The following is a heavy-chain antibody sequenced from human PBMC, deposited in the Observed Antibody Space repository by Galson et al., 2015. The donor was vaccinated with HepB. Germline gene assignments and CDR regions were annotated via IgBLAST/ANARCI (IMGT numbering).Heavy chain of an antibody. J-gene: IGHJ1*01. V-gene: IGHV1-46*03. D-gene: IGHD3-22*01. CDR1: GYTFTSYY. CDR2: INPSGGST. CDR3: AREYYYDSSGYYPPMEYFQH. Sequence: SVKVSCKASGYTFTSYYMHWVRPAPAQGLEWMEIINPSGGSTSYAQKFQGRVTMTRDTSTSTVYMELSSLRSEDTALYYCAREYYYDSSGYYPPMEYFQHWGQGTLVTVSS.